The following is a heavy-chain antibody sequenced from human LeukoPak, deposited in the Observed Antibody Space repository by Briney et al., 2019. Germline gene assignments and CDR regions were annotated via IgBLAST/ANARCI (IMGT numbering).Heavy chain of an antibody. V-gene: IGHV3-30*18. CDR2: ISYDGSNK. J-gene: IGHJ1*01. D-gene: IGHD3-22*01. CDR1: GFSFNTYG. CDR3: AKDLNTYRYDSRDLQH. Sequence: QPGRSLRLSCAASGFSFNTYGMHWVRQGPGKGLEWVAVISYDGSNKWYADSVKGRFTISRDNSKNTLYLQMNSQRPEDTAVYFCAKDLNTYRYDSRDLQHWGQGILVTVSS.